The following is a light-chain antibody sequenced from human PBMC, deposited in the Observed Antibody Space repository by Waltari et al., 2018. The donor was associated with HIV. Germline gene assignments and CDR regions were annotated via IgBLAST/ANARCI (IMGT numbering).Light chain of an antibody. Sequence: QSVLTQPPSVSGAPGQRVTISCPGSSSKIGAGYDVHWYQQLPGTAPKLLIYGNSNRPSGVPDRFSGSKSGTSASLAITGLQAEDEADYYCQSYDSSLSDSRVFGGGTKLTVL. CDR2: GNS. CDR3: QSYDSSLSDSRV. CDR1: SSKIGAGYD. V-gene: IGLV1-40*01. J-gene: IGLJ3*02.